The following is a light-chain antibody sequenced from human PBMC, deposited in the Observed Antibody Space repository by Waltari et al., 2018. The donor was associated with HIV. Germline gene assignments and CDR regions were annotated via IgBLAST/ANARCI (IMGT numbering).Light chain of an antibody. J-gene: IGLJ2*01. Sequence: QSVLTQPPSASGTPGQRVTISCSGSSYNIGANYVYWYQQLPGTAPKLLIYRNNQRPSGVPDRFSGSKSGTSASLAISGLRSEDEANYYCAAWGDSLSNVVFGGGTKLTVL. CDR2: RNN. V-gene: IGLV1-47*01. CDR1: SYNIGANY. CDR3: AAWGDSLSNVV.